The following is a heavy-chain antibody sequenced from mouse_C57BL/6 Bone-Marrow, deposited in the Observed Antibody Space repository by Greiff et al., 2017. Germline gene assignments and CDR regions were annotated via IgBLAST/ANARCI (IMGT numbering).Heavy chain of an antibody. CDR3: TPDYGSFDY. Sequence: DVQLQQSGAELVRPGASVKLSCTASGFNITDDYLHWVKQRPEQGLAWIGWIDPANGDTEYASKFQGKAPITADTSSNTVYMQLSILTSEDTAVYYCTPDYGSFDYWGQGTTLTVSS. J-gene: IGHJ2*01. D-gene: IGHD1-1*01. CDR2: IDPANGDT. CDR1: GFNITDDY. V-gene: IGHV14-4*01.